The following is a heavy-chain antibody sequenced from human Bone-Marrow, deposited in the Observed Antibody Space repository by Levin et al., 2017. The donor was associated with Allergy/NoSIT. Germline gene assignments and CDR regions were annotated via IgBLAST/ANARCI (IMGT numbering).Heavy chain of an antibody. J-gene: IGHJ4*02. Sequence: GGSLRLSCAASGFSFSTSWMHWLRQTPGRGLMYVSRISADGSATAYADSVKGRFSISRDNAGNTLYLEMNSLRVEDTAVYYCVLERPTGDYWGQGTLVTVSS. CDR1: GFSFSTSW. CDR2: ISADGSAT. D-gene: IGHD6-25*01. CDR3: VLERPTGDY. V-gene: IGHV3-74*01.